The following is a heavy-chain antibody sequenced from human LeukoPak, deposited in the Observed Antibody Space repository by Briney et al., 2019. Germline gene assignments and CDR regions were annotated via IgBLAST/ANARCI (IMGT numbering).Heavy chain of an antibody. Sequence: GGSLRLSCAASGLTVSSNYMTWVRQAPGKGLEWVSVIYSGGSTYYADSVKGRFTISRDNSKNTLYLQMNSLRAEDTAVYYCARGHAGYYYDSSGYFDYWGQGTLVTVSS. CDR1: GLTVSSNY. CDR3: ARGHAGYYYDSSGYFDY. CDR2: IYSGGST. V-gene: IGHV3-53*01. D-gene: IGHD3-22*01. J-gene: IGHJ4*02.